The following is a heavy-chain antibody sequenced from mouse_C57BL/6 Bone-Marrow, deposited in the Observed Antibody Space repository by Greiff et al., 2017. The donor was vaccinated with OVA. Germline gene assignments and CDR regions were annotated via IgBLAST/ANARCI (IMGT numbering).Heavy chain of an antibody. CDR3: ARTPKLGPYYFDY. V-gene: IGHV1-4*01. D-gene: IGHD4-1*01. J-gene: IGHJ2*01. Sequence: VKVVESGAELARPGASVKMSCKASGYTFTSYTMHWVKQRPGQGLEWIGYINPSSGYTKYNQKFKDKATLTADKSSSTAYMQLSSLTSEDSAVYYCARTPKLGPYYFDYWGQGTTLTVSS. CDR1: GYTFTSYT. CDR2: INPSSGYT.